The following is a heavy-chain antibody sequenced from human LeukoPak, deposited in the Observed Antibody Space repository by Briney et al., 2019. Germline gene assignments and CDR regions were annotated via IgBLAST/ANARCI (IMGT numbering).Heavy chain of an antibody. CDR2: ISGSGGST. D-gene: IGHD2-2*01. CDR1: GFTFSSYA. Sequence: GGSLRLSCAASGFTFSSYAMSWVRQAPGKGLEWVSAISGSGGSTYYADSVKGRFTISRDNSKNTLYLQMNSLKTEDTAVYYCTTGIVVVPATGLGSSYWGQGTLVTVSS. V-gene: IGHV3-23*01. J-gene: IGHJ4*02. CDR3: TTGIVVVPATGLGSSY.